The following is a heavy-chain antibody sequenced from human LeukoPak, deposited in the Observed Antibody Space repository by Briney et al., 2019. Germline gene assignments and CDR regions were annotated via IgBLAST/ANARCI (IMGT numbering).Heavy chain of an antibody. CDR1: GFTFSNYW. CDR2: INSDGSST. Sequence: GGSLRLSCAASGFTFSNYWMHWVRQAPGKGLVWVSRINSDGSSTSYADSVKGRFTISRDNAKNSLYLQMNSLRVEDTAVYYCARELSGTTSYYFDYWGQGTLVTVSS. J-gene: IGHJ4*02. V-gene: IGHV3-74*01. CDR3: ARELSGTTSYYFDY. D-gene: IGHD1-7*01.